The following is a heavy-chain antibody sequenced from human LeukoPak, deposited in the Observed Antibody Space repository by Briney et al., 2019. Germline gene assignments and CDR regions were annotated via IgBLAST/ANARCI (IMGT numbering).Heavy chain of an antibody. CDR2: IYPGDSDT. CDR3: ARRGIAVAAHPDY. CDR1: GYSFTSYW. D-gene: IGHD6-19*01. J-gene: IGHJ4*02. Sequence: GESLKISFKGSGYSFTSYWIGWVRQRPGKGLGWMGIIYPGDSDTRYSPSFQGQVTISADKSISTAYLQWSSLKASDTAMYYCARRGIAVAAHPDYWGQGTLVTVSS. V-gene: IGHV5-51*01.